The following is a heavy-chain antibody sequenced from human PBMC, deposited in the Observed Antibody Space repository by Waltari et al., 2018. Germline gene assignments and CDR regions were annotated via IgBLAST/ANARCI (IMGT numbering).Heavy chain of an antibody. J-gene: IGHJ6*02. Sequence: EVQLVQSGAEVKKPGESLKISCKGSGYSFTSYWIGWVRQMPGKGLEWMGIISPGDSDTRYSRAVQGQVTISADKSSSTAYLQWSSLKASDTAMYYCARQRITMVQGVNYYYYGMDVWGQGTTVTVSS. V-gene: IGHV5-51*01. D-gene: IGHD3-10*01. CDR3: ARQRITMVQGVNYYYYGMDV. CDR2: ISPGDSDT. CDR1: GYSFTSYW.